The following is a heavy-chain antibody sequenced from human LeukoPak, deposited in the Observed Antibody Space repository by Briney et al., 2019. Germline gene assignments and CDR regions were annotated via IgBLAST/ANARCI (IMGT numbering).Heavy chain of an antibody. CDR1: GGSSSGYY. CDR3: ARDIVVVVAAYAFDI. V-gene: IGHV4-34*01. D-gene: IGHD2-15*01. CDR2: INHSVST. J-gene: IGHJ3*02. Sequence: PSETLSLTCALSGGSSSGYYGSWVRDPPGKGLEWIGEINHSVSTKYNTSPASRATISLYTSKNHFSLKLSSVTAADTAVYYCARDIVVVVAAYAFDIWGQGTMVTVSS.